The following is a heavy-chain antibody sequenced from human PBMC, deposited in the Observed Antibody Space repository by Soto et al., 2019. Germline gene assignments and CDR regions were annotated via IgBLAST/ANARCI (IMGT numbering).Heavy chain of an antibody. CDR1: GASIRSGGYY. Sequence: PSETLSLTCIVSGASIRSGGYYWSWLRQSPGKGLEWIGHIYYTGSTFYSPSPKSRLTISLDTSKNQFSLDLRSVTAADTAMYYCARIEMASIKWGRGTLVTVSS. CDR2: IYYTGST. J-gene: IGHJ4*02. CDR3: ARIEMASIK. V-gene: IGHV4-31*03.